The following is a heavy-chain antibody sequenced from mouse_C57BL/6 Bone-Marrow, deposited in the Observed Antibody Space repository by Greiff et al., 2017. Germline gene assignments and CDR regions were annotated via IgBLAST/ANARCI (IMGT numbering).Heavy chain of an antibody. Sequence: QVQLQQSGAELVRPGTSVKLSCKASGYTFTSYWMHWVKQRPGQGLEWIGVIDPSDSYTNYNQKFKGKATLTVDTSSSTAYLQRSSLTSEDSAVYYCLYAWFAYWGQGTLVTVSA. CDR1: GYTFTSYW. D-gene: IGHD1-3*01. V-gene: IGHV1-59*01. CDR2: IDPSDSYT. J-gene: IGHJ3*01. CDR3: LYAWFAY.